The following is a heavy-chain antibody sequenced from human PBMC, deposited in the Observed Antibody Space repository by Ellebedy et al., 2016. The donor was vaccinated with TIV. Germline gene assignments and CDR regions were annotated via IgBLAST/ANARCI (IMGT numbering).Heavy chain of an antibody. V-gene: IGHV1-46*01. Sequence: AASVKVSCKASGYTFTSYYMHWVRQAPGQGLAWLGIINPTAGSTSSAQKFQGRVTMTSDTSTRTVYMELSSLRSEDTAVYYCARAPSVDPHMDVWGQGTTVTVSS. CDR1: GYTFTSYY. D-gene: IGHD6-19*01. CDR3: ARAPSVDPHMDV. CDR2: INPTAGST. J-gene: IGHJ6*02.